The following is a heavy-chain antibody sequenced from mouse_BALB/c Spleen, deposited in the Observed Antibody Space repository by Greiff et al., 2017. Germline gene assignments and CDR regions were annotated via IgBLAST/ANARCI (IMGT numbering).Heavy chain of an antibody. D-gene: IGHD1-1*01. CDR2: ISYSGST. V-gene: IGHV3-8*02. CDR3: ARGHYGSSYYYAMDY. Sequence: EVKLVESGPSLVKPSQTLSLTCSVTGDSITSGYWNWIRKFPGNKLEYMGYISYSGSTYYNPSLKSRISITRDTSKNQYYLQLNSVTTEDAATYYCARGHYGSSYYYAMDYWGQGTSVTVSS. J-gene: IGHJ4*01. CDR1: GDSITSGY.